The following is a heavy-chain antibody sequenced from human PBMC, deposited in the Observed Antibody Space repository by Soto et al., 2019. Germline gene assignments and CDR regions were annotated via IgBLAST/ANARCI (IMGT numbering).Heavy chain of an antibody. CDR1: GYTFTSYA. CDR2: INAGNGNT. D-gene: IGHD2-15*01. J-gene: IGHJ6*02. CDR3: ARVEYSGGMDV. V-gene: IGHV1-3*01. Sequence: ASVKVYCKASGYTFTSYAIHWVRQAPGQRLEWMGWINAGNGNTKYSQKFQGRVTITRDTSASTAYMELSSLRSEDTAVYYCARVEYSGGMDVWGQGTTVTGSS.